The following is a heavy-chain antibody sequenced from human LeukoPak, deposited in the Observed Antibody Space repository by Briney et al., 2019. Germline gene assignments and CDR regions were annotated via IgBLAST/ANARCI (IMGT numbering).Heavy chain of an antibody. V-gene: IGHV1-69*06. Sequence: SVKVSCKASGGTFSSYAISWVRQAPGQGLEWMGGIIPIFGTANYALKFQGRVTITADKSTSTAYMELSSLRSEDTAVYYCAGLHSGYDRRDYWGQGTLVTVSS. CDR1: GGTFSSYA. CDR3: AGLHSGYDRRDY. D-gene: IGHD5-12*01. J-gene: IGHJ4*02. CDR2: IIPIFGTA.